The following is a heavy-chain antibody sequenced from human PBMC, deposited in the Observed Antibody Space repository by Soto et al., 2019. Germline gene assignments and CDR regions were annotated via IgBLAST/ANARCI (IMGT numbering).Heavy chain of an antibody. J-gene: IGHJ3*02. Sequence: GESLKISCKGSGYSFTSYWIGWVRQMPGKGLEWMGIIYPGDSDTRYSPSFQGQVTISADKSISTAYLQWSSLKASDTAMYYCAASYYYDSSGYYSALGAFDIWGQGRMVTVS. V-gene: IGHV5-51*01. CDR3: AASYYYDSSGYYSALGAFDI. CDR1: GYSFTSYW. CDR2: IYPGDSDT. D-gene: IGHD3-22*01.